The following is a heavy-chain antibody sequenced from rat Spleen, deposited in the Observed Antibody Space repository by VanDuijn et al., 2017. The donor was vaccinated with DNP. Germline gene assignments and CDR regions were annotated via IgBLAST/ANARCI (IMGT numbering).Heavy chain of an antibody. V-gene: IGHV5-25*01. CDR2: ISTSGSRN. Sequence: EVQLVESGGGLVQPGRSLKLSCAASGFTFSNYYMAWVRQAPTKGLEWVATISTSGSRNSYPDAVKGRFTISRDNAKRSLYLQMNSLKSEDTATYYCARHAGYMTTDYPRNWYFDFWGPGTMVTVSS. CDR1: GFTFSNYY. J-gene: IGHJ1*01. D-gene: IGHD1-6*01. CDR3: ARHAGYMTTDYPRNWYFDF.